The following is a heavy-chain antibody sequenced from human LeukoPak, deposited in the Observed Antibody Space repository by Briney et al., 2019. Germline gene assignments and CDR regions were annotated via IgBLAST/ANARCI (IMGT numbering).Heavy chain of an antibody. CDR1: GYTFTSYG. CDR2: ISAYNGNT. D-gene: IGHD3-22*01. J-gene: IGHJ4*02. V-gene: IGHV1-18*01. CDR3: ARGWSLNYYDSSGYYAIPPRGTLDY. Sequence: ASVKVSCKASGYTFTSYGISWVRQAPGQGLEWVGWISAYNGNTNYAQKLQGRVTMTTDTSTSTAYMELRSLRSDDTAVYYCARGWSLNYYDSSGYYAIPPRGTLDYWGQGTLVTVSS.